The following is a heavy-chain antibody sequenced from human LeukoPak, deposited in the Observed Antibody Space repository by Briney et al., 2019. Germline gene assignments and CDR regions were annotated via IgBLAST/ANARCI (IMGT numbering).Heavy chain of an antibody. CDR3: ARYYYDSSGYYEYYFDY. CDR1: GGSFSGYY. CDR2: IYYSGST. D-gene: IGHD3-22*01. V-gene: IGHV4-31*11. J-gene: IGHJ4*02. Sequence: PSETLSLTCAVYGGSFSGYYWSWIRQHPGKGLEWLGYIYYSGSTYYNPSLKSRVTISVDTSKNQFSLKLSSVTAADTAVYYCARYYYDSSGYYEYYFDYWGQGTLVTVSS.